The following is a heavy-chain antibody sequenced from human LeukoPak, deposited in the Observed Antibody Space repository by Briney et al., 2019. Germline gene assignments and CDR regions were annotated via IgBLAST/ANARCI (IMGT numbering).Heavy chain of an antibody. CDR1: GGSFSGYY. J-gene: IGHJ4*02. D-gene: IGHD2-15*01. Sequence: SETLSLTCAVYGGSFSGYYWSWIRQPPGKGLEWIGEINHSGSTNYNPSLKSRVTISVDTSKNQFSLKLSSVTAADTAVYYCARGYCSGGSCYLFDYWGQGTLVSVSS. CDR2: INHSGST. CDR3: ARGYCSGGSCYLFDY. V-gene: IGHV4-34*01.